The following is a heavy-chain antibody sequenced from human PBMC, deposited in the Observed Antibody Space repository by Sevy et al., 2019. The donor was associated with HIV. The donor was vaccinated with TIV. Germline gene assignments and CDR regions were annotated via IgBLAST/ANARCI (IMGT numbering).Heavy chain of an antibody. CDR3: ARAELYSSSWYLGI. Sequence: GGYLRLSCAASGFTFSSYWMHCVRQAPGKGLVWVSRINSDGSSTSYADSVKGRFTISRDNAKNTLYLQMNSLRVEDTAVYYCARAELYSSSWYLGIWGQGTLVTVSS. V-gene: IGHV3-74*01. CDR2: INSDGSST. J-gene: IGHJ3*02. CDR1: GFTFSSYW. D-gene: IGHD6-13*01.